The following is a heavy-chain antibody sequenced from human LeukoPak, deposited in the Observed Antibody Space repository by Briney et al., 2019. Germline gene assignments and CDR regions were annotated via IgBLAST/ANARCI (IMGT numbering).Heavy chain of an antibody. CDR1: GFTFSSYV. D-gene: IGHD6-19*01. Sequence: GGSLRLSCAASGFTFSSYVMIWVRQAPGKGLEWVSSIPASGGSTYYADSVKGRFTISRDNSKNSLYLQMNSLRAEDTAVYYCAKESSGGWYFDYWGQGTLVTVSS. J-gene: IGHJ4*02. CDR3: AKESSGGWYFDY. CDR2: IPASGGST. V-gene: IGHV3-23*01.